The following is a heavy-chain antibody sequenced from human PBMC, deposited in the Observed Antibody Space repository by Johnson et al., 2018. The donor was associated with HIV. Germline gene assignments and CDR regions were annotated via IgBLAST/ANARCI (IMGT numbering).Heavy chain of an antibody. V-gene: IGHV3-30*19. J-gene: IGHJ3*02. D-gene: IGHD3-22*01. Sequence: QVQLVESGGGVVQPGRSLRLSCAASGFNFSNYGMYWVRQAPGKGLEWVAVIWYDGSNKYYADSVKGRFTISRDNSKNTLYLQMNSLRAEDTAVYYCARDLPSTMIVVVIQPRDAFDIWGQGTMVTVSS. CDR2: IWYDGSNK. CDR3: ARDLPSTMIVVVIQPRDAFDI. CDR1: GFNFSNYG.